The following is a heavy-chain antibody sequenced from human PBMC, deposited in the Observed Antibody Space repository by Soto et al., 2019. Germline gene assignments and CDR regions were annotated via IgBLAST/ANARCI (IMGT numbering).Heavy chain of an antibody. D-gene: IGHD5-18*01. CDR3: ARVLLTAMGIVFDY. CDR1: GGSISSYY. Sequence: NPSETLSLTCTVSGGSISSYYWSWIRQPPGKGLEWIGYIYYSGSTNYNPSLKSRVTISVDTSKNQFSLKLSSVTAADTAVYYCARVLLTAMGIVFDYWGQGTLVTVSS. CDR2: IYYSGST. V-gene: IGHV4-59*01. J-gene: IGHJ4*02.